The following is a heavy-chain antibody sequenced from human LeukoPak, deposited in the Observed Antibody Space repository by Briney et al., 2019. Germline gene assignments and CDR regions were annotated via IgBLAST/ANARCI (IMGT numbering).Heavy chain of an antibody. CDR3: ARATVVMYYFNY. Sequence: ASVKVSCKASENTFTSYYMHWVRQAPGQGLEWMGIINPSGGSTSYAQKFQGRVTLTGDTSTSTVYMELSSLRSEDTAVYYCARATVVMYYFNYWGQGTLVTVSS. D-gene: IGHD4-23*01. CDR2: INPSGGST. V-gene: IGHV1-46*01. CDR1: ENTFTSYY. J-gene: IGHJ4*02.